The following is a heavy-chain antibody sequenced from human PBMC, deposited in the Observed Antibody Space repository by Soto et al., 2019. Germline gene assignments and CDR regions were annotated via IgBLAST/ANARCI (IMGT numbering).Heavy chain of an antibody. CDR2: IGSGSP. CDR1: GFTFSGYA. CDR3: AQDLGSSWYHYNSFAP. V-gene: IGHV3-23*01. D-gene: IGHD6-13*01. J-gene: IGHJ5*02. Sequence: EVQLLESGGGLVQPGGSLRLSCAASGFTFSGYAMSWVRQAPGKGLEWVSAIGSGSPFYADSVKGRFTISRDNANSMLYLHMNSLRADDTAVYFCAQDLGSSWYHYNSFAPGGHGTLVTVSS.